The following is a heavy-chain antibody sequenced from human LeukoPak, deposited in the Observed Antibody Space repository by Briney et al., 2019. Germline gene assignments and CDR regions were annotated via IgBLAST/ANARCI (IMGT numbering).Heavy chain of an antibody. CDR2: FDPEDGET. J-gene: IGHJ4*02. CDR1: GYTLTELS. V-gene: IGHV1-24*01. CDR3: ATLGYYDSSGYYWGYYFDY. D-gene: IGHD3-22*01. Sequence: GASVTVSCKVSGYTLTELSMHWVRQAPGKGLEWMGGFDPEDGETIYAQKFQGRVTMTEDTSTDTAYMELSSLRSEDTAVYYCATLGYYDSSGYYWGYYFDYWGQGTLVTVSS.